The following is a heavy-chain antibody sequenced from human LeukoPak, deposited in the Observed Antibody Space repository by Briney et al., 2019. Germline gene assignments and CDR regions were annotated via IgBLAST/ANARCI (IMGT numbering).Heavy chain of an antibody. CDR3: ARGITMVRGVIAFDY. CDR1: GGTFSSYA. Sequence: SVKVSCKASGGTFSSYAISWVRQAPGQGLEWMGGITPIFGTANYAQKFQGRVTITTDESTSTAYMELSRLRSDDTAVYYCARGITMVRGVIAFDYWGQGTLVTVSS. V-gene: IGHV1-69*05. D-gene: IGHD3-10*01. J-gene: IGHJ4*02. CDR2: ITPIFGTA.